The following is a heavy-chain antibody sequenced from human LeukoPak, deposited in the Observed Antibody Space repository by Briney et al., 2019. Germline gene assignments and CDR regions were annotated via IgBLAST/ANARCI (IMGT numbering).Heavy chain of an antibody. D-gene: IGHD1-26*01. CDR3: ARKGGATTYGYYYYYMDV. CDR2: IKQDGSEK. Sequence: GGSLRLSCAASGFTFSSYWMNWVRQAPGKGLEWVANIKQDGSEKYYVDSVKGRFTISRDNAKNSLYLQMNSLRAEDTAVYYCARKGGATTYGYYYYYMDVWGKGTTVTVSS. CDR1: GFTFSSYW. J-gene: IGHJ6*03. V-gene: IGHV3-7*01.